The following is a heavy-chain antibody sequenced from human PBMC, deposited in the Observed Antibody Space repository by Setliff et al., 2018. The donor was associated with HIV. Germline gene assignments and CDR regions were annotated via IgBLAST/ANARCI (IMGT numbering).Heavy chain of an antibody. J-gene: IGHJ3*02. V-gene: IGHV4-39*01. D-gene: IGHD3-16*01. CDR1: GGSINSTSCY. CDR2: IYHTGST. Sequence: PSETLSLTCTVSGGSINSTSCYWGWIRQPPGNGLEWIGSIYHTGSTYYKPSLKSRVTISVDTSKNQFSLRLSSVTAADTAVYYCARTRGGYALRAFDIWGQGTMVTVSS. CDR3: ARTRGGYALRAFDI.